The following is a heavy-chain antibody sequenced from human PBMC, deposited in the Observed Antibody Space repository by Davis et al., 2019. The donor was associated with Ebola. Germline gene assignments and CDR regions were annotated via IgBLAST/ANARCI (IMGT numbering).Heavy chain of an antibody. CDR3: ASLRRTITGMDDGFDI. CDR1: GYDFTSSW. Sequence: GASLKISCPGSGYDFTSSWIGWVRQMPGKGLEWMGIIYTGDFDTRYSPSFRGQVTISADKSIKTAYLQWSSLKASDTAMYYCASLRRTITGMDDGFDIWGQGTMVTVSA. V-gene: IGHV5-51*01. J-gene: IGHJ3*02. D-gene: IGHD1-20*01. CDR2: IYTGDFDT.